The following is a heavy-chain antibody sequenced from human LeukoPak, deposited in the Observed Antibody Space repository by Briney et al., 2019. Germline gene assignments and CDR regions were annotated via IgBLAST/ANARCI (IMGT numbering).Heavy chain of an antibody. CDR3: AKDQYCSSTNCPYDY. V-gene: IGHV3-23*01. CDR1: GFTSSDYT. Sequence: GSLRLSCAASGFTSSDYTMNWVRQAPGKGLEWVSGISVSDDSTYYADSVKGRFTMSRDNSNNMLYLQMNSLRAEDTAVYYCAKDQYCSSTNCPYDYWGQGTLVTVSS. CDR2: ISVSDDST. D-gene: IGHD2-2*01. J-gene: IGHJ4*02.